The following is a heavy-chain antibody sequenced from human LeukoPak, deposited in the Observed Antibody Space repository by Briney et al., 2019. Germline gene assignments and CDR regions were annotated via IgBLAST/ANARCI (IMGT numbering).Heavy chain of an antibody. CDR2: IYYSGTT. CDR3: ARVGYSSGWYDLGDFDY. J-gene: IGHJ4*02. CDR1: GGSISSYY. D-gene: IGHD6-19*01. Sequence: SETLSLTCTVSGGSISSYYWSWIRQPPGKELEWIGYIYYSGTTSYNPSLKSRVTISVDTSKNQFSLELSSVTAADTAVYYCARVGYSSGWYDLGDFDYWGQGILVTVSS. V-gene: IGHV4-59*01.